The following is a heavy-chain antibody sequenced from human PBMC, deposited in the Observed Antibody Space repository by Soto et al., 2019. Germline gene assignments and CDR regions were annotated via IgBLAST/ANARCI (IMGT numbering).Heavy chain of an antibody. CDR2: IIPMFGTT. D-gene: IGHD6-13*01. J-gene: IGHJ5*02. V-gene: IGHV1-69*13. CDR3: ASASIHGSSWYFWFDP. CDR1: GGTFSRYA. Sequence: SVKVSCKASGGTFSRYAINWVRQAPGQGLEWMGGIIPMFGTTNYAQKFKGRVTITADESTSTVYMELNTLRSEDAAVYYCASASIHGSSWYFWFDPCGQGTLVTVSS.